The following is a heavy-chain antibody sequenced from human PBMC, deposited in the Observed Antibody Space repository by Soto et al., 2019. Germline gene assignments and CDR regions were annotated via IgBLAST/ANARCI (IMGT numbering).Heavy chain of an antibody. V-gene: IGHV3-30*18. Sequence: GGSLRLSCAASGFTFSSYGMHWVRQAPGKGLEWVAVISYDGSNKYYADSVKGRFTISRDNSKNTLYLQMNSLRAEDTAVYYCAKDGFSLQWYSSSLGGTLDYWGQGTLVTVSS. D-gene: IGHD6-13*01. CDR2: ISYDGSNK. J-gene: IGHJ4*02. CDR1: GFTFSSYG. CDR3: AKDGFSLQWYSSSLGGTLDY.